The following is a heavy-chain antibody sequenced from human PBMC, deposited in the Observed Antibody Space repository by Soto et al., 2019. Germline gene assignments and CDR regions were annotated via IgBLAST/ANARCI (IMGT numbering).Heavy chain of an antibody. CDR2: IYSGGTT. Sequence: PGGSLRLSCAASGFTFSNYGMHWVRQAPGKGLEWVSVIYSGGTTYYADSVKGRFTISRHNSKNTLYLQMNSLRAEDTAVYYCARGAGYSSGWYDYWGQGTLVTVSS. V-gene: IGHV3-53*04. D-gene: IGHD6-19*01. CDR1: GFTFSNYG. CDR3: ARGAGYSSGWYDY. J-gene: IGHJ4*02.